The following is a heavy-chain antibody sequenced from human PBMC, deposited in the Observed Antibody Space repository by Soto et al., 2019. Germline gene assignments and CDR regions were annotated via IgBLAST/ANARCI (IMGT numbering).Heavy chain of an antibody. CDR2: FDPEDGET. CDR1: GYTLTELS. CDR3: ATGLQRELLNSAFDI. D-gene: IGHD1-26*01. Sequence: ASVKVSCKVSGYTLTELSMHWMRQAPGKGLEWMGGFDPEDGETIYAQKFQGRVTMTEDTSTDTAYMELSSLRSEDTAVYYCATGLQRELLNSAFDIWGQGTMVTVSS. V-gene: IGHV1-24*01. J-gene: IGHJ3*02.